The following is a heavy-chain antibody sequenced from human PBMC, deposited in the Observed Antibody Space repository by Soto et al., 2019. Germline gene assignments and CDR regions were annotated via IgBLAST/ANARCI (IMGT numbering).Heavy chain of an antibody. J-gene: IGHJ4*02. CDR2: INAGNGNT. V-gene: IGHV1-3*01. Sequence: QVQLVQSGAEVKKPGASVKVSCKASGYTFTSYAMHWVRQAPGQRLEWMGWINAGNGNTKYSQKFQGRVTITRDTSASTAYMELSSLRSEATAVYYRARVGNIVVVPAATYYFDYWGQGTLVTVSS. CDR1: GYTFTSYA. D-gene: IGHD2-2*01. CDR3: ARVGNIVVVPAATYYFDY.